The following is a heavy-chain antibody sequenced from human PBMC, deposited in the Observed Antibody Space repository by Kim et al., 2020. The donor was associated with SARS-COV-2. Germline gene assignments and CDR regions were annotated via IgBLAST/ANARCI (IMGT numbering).Heavy chain of an antibody. Sequence: GESLKISCKGSGYSFTSYWIGWVRQMPGKGLEWMGIIYPGDSDTRYSPSFQGQVTISADKSISTAYLQWSSLKASDTAMYYCARRTYSHPGHYYYDSSGSLDYWGQGTLVTVSS. J-gene: IGHJ4*02. D-gene: IGHD3-22*01. CDR2: IYPGDSDT. CDR3: ARRTYSHPGHYYYDSSGSLDY. V-gene: IGHV5-51*01. CDR1: GYSFTSYW.